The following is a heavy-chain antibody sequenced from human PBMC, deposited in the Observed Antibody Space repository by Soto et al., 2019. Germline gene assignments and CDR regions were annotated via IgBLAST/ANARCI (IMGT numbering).Heavy chain of an antibody. V-gene: IGHV3-13*01. Sequence: GGSLRLSCGASGFIFSNFDMHWVRQTTEKGLEWVSGIGFAGDTNYSGSVKGRFTISRENAKNSLFLQMNSLRVGDTAVYYCVRGLPGGFDPWGQGTLVTISS. CDR2: IGFAGDT. D-gene: IGHD3-10*01. CDR1: GFIFSNFD. CDR3: VRGLPGGFDP. J-gene: IGHJ5*02.